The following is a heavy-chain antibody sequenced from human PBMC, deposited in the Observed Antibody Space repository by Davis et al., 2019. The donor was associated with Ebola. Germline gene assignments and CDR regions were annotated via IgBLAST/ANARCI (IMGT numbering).Heavy chain of an antibody. J-gene: IGHJ4*02. CDR1: GGTFSTYA. D-gene: IGHD4-23*01. CDR2: MNPNSGNT. V-gene: IGHV1-8*02. Sequence: ASVTVSCKASGGTFSTYAISWVRQATGQGLEWMGWMNPNSGNTGYAQKFQGRVSMTRNTSISTAYMELSSLRSEDTAVYYCARGQQLTPDYWGQGTLVTVSS. CDR3: ARGQQLTPDY.